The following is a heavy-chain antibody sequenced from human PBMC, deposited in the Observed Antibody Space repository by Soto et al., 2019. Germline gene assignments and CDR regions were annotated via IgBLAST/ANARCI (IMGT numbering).Heavy chain of an antibody. CDR1: GGSISSGGYS. CDR2: IYHSGST. CDR3: ARYNAASGTYYFDY. D-gene: IGHD6-13*01. V-gene: IGHV4-30-2*01. Sequence: TSETLSLTCAVSGGSISSGGYSWSWIRQPPGKGLEWIGYIYHSGSTYYNPSLKSRVTISVDRSKNQFSLKLTSVTAADTAVYYCARYNAASGTYYFDYWGRGALVTVSS. J-gene: IGHJ4*02.